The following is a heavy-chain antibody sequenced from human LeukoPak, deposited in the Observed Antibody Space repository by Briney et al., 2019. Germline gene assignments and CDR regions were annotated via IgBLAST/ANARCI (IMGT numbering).Heavy chain of an antibody. J-gene: IGHJ5*02. CDR3: ARAIGGRYGSGRGPRACQFDP. CDR1: GGSFSGYY. CDR2: INHSGST. Sequence: KSSETLSLTCAVYGGSFSGYYWSWIRQPPGKGLEWIGEINHSGSTNYNPSLKSRVTISVDTSKNQFSLKLSSVTAADTAVYYCARAIGGRYGSGRGPRACQFDPWGQGTLVTVSS. D-gene: IGHD3-10*01. V-gene: IGHV4-34*01.